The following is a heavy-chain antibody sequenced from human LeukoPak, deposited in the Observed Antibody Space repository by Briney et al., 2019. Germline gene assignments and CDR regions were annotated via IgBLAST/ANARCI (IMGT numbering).Heavy chain of an antibody. CDR2: ISSSSSYI. V-gene: IGHV3-21*01. J-gene: IGHJ6*02. D-gene: IGHD3-3*01. CDR3: ARERFLGMDV. Sequence: PGGSLRLSCAASGFTFSSYSMNWVHQAPGKGLEWVSSISSSSSYIYYADSVKGRFTISRDNAKNSLYLQMNSLRAEDTAVYYCARERFLGMDVWGQGTTVTVSS. CDR1: GFTFSSYS.